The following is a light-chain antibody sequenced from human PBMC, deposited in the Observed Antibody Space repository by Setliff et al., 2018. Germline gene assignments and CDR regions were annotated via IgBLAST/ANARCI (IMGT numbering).Light chain of an antibody. CDR1: YSDVGKYNL. CDR3: CSYAGSSTFA. V-gene: IGLV2-23*02. CDR2: DFI. J-gene: IGLJ1*01. Sequence: QSVLAQPASVSGSPGQAITISCTGSYSDVGKYNLVSWYQQHSGKAPRLILYDFIKRPSGVSDRFSGSKSGNTASLTISGLQAEDEADYYCCSYAGSSTFAFGGGTKVTVL.